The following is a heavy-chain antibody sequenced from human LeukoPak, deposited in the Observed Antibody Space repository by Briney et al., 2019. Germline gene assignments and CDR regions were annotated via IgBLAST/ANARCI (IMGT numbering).Heavy chain of an antibody. V-gene: IGHV1-18*01. CDR1: VYTFTSYG. CDR2: ISAYNGNT. D-gene: IGHD3-10*01. CDR3: ARAVYGSGSYDFDY. Sequence: ASVKVSCKASVYTFTSYGISWVRQAPGQGLEWMGWISAYNGNTNYAQKLQGRVTMTTDTSTSTAYMELRSLRSDDTAVYYCARAVYGSGSYDFDYWGQGTLVTVSS. J-gene: IGHJ4*02.